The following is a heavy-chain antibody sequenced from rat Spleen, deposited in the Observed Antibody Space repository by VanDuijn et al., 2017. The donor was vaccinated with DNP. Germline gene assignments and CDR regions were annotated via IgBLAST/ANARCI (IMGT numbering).Heavy chain of an antibody. V-gene: IGHV3-1*01. CDR2: ISYSGTT. CDR3: ARFGPDLDY. D-gene: IGHD3-1*01. J-gene: IGHJ2*01. Sequence: EVQLQESGPGLVKPSQSLSLTCSVTGYSITSNYWGWIRKFPGNRMEWIGHISYSGTTGYNPSLKSRVSIARDTSKNQFFLQLNSVTAEDTATYYCARFGPDLDYWGQGVMVTVSS. CDR1: GYSITSNY.